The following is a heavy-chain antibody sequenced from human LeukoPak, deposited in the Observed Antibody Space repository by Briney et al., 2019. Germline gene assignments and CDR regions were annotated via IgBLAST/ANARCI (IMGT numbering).Heavy chain of an antibody. D-gene: IGHD3-22*01. J-gene: IGHJ2*01. CDR1: GYTFTSYG. V-gene: IGHV1-18*01. CDR2: ISAYNGNT. Sequence: GASVKVSCKASGYTFTSYGISWVRQAPGQGLEWMGWISAYNGNTNYAQKLQGRVTMTTDTSTSTAYMELRSLRSDDTAVYYCARGRSYYDSSGYPWDYWGRGTLVTVSS. CDR3: ARGRSYYDSSGYPWDY.